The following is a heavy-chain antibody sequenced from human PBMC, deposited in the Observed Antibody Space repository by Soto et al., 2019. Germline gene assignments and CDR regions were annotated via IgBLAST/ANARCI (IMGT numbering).Heavy chain of an antibody. CDR3: AKDGNGSGSYYKRYYYYYMDV. Sequence: EVQLLESGGGLVQPGGSLRLSCAASGFTFSSYAMSWVRQAPGKGLEWVSAISGSGGSTYYADSVKGRFTISRDNSKNTLYLQMNSLRAEDTAVYYCAKDGNGSGSYYKRYYYYYMDVWGKGTTVTVSS. V-gene: IGHV3-23*01. CDR1: GFTFSSYA. J-gene: IGHJ6*03. D-gene: IGHD3-10*01. CDR2: ISGSGGST.